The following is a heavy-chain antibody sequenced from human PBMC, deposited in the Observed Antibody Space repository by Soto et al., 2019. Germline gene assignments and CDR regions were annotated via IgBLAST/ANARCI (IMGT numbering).Heavy chain of an antibody. CDR3: ARDQGAVGPYNWFDP. V-gene: IGHV1-18*01. Sequence: QVQLVQSGAEVKKPGASVKVSCKASGYTFTSYGISWVRQAPGQGLEWMGWISAYNGNTNYAQKLQGRVTMTTDTSTRTVYMERRSLRSDDTAVYYCARDQGAVGPYNWFDPGGQGTLVNGSS. D-gene: IGHD6-19*01. J-gene: IGHJ5*02. CDR1: GYTFTSYG. CDR2: ISAYNGNT.